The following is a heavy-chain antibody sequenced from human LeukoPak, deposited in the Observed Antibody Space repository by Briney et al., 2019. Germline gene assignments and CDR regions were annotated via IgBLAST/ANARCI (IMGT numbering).Heavy chain of an antibody. CDR1: GGSISSSSYY. Sequence: PSETLSLTCTVSGGSISSSSYYWGWIRQPPGKGLEWIGSIYYSGSTYYNPSLKSRVTISVDTSKNQFSLKLSSVTAADTAVYYCASRGGIVGASEYFDYWGQGTLVTVSS. CDR3: ASRGGIVGASEYFDY. J-gene: IGHJ4*02. V-gene: IGHV4-39*07. D-gene: IGHD1-26*01. CDR2: IYYSGST.